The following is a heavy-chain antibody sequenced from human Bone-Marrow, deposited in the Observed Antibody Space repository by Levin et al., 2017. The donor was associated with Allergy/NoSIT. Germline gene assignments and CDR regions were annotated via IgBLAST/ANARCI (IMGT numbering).Heavy chain of an antibody. D-gene: IGHD6-19*01. J-gene: IGHJ3*02. V-gene: IGHV4-39*07. Sequence: PSETLSLTCSVSGGSINSDSYYWGWIRQPPGKGLEWVGNIYYTGSTYYNPSLRSRVTISVDTSKNQFSLKLNSVTAADTAGYYCVSGLSVRQWPRGDAFDIWGQGTMVTVSS. CDR1: GGSINSDSYY. CDR2: IYYTGST. CDR3: VSGLSVRQWPRGDAFDI.